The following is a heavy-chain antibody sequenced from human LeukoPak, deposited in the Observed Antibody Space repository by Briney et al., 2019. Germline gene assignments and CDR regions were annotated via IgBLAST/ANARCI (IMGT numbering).Heavy chain of an antibody. D-gene: IGHD3-3*01. Sequence: GGSLRLSCAASGFDFTAYGMSWVRQAPGKGLEWVSGISASGLGTYYADSVTGRFTISRDNSKNTVHLLMNSLRAEDSAMYYCAKYGPGFGVVIEYFMDVWGKGTRVTVSS. J-gene: IGHJ6*03. V-gene: IGHV3-23*01. CDR2: ISASGLGT. CDR1: GFDFTAYG. CDR3: AKYGPGFGVVIEYFMDV.